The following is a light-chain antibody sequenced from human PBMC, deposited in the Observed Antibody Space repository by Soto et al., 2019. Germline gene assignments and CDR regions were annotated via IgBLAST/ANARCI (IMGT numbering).Light chain of an antibody. CDR1: SPNIGRNY. CDR2: RDN. Sequence: QSVLTQTPSVSGTPGQRVNISCSGISPNIGRNYVYWYHQFPGTAPKLLIYRDNERPSGVPDRFSGSKSGTSASLAISGLRSGDDADYHCETWDDSLGGPVFGGGTKVTV. V-gene: IGLV1-47*01. CDR3: ETWDDSLGGPV. J-gene: IGLJ2*01.